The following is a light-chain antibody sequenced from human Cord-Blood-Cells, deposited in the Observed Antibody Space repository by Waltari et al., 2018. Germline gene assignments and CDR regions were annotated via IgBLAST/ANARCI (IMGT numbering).Light chain of an antibody. V-gene: IGLV2-23*01. CDR2: EGS. CDR1: SSDVGSYNL. CDR3: CSYAGSSTLV. Sequence: QSALTQPASVSGSPGQSITISCTGTSSDVGSYNLVSWYQQNPGKAPKLMSYEGSKRPSGFSNRFSGSKSGNTASLTISGLQAEDEADYYCCSYAGSSTLVFGGGTKLTVL. J-gene: IGLJ3*02.